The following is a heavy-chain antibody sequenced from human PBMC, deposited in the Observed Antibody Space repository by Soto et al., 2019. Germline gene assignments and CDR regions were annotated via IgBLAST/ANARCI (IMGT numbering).Heavy chain of an antibody. CDR3: AKDKSITMIVVVMDY. CDR1: GFTFSSYG. V-gene: IGHV3-30*18. J-gene: IGHJ4*02. D-gene: IGHD3-22*01. Sequence: GGSLRLSCAASGFTFSSYGMHWVRQAPGKGLEWVAVISYDGSNKYYADSVKGRFTISRDNSKNTLYLQMNSLRAEDTAVYYCAKDKSITMIVVVMDYWGQRTLITVSS. CDR2: ISYDGSNK.